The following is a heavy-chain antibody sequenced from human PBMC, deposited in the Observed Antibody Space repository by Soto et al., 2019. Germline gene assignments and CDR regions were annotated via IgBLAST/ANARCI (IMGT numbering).Heavy chain of an antibody. CDR1: GGSISSTNHY. D-gene: IGHD3-22*01. V-gene: IGHV4-39*01. J-gene: IGHJ4*02. CDR2: IYYSGLT. Sequence: PSETLSLTCTVSGGSISSTNHYWGWIRQPPGKGLEWIGDIYYSGLTRYNPSLKSRVTISVDTSKDQFSLKLSSVTAADTAVYYCATHGYYYDSTGYYYFVWGQGTLVTVSS. CDR3: ATHGYYYDSTGYYYFV.